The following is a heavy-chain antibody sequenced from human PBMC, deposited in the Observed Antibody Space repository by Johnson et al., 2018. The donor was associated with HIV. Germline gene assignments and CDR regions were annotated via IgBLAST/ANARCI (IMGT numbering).Heavy chain of an antibody. J-gene: IGHJ3*02. CDR2: ISYDGSNK. CDR3: ARDKRYCSGGSCHLVAFDI. V-gene: IGHV3-30*03. CDR1: GFTFDDYG. Sequence: QVQLVESGGGVVRPGGSLRLSCAASGFTFDDYGMSWVRQAPGKGLEWVALISYDGSNKYYADSVKGRFTISRDNSKKTLYLQMNSLRAEDTAVYYCARDKRYCSGGSCHLVAFDIWGQGTMVTVSS. D-gene: IGHD2-15*01.